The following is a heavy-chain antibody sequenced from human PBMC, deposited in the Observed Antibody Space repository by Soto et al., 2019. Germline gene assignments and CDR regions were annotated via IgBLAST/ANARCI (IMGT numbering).Heavy chain of an antibody. CDR2: INHSGST. Sequence: SETLSLTCAVYGGSFSGYYRSWIRQPPGKGLEWIGEINHSGSTNYNPSLKSRVTISVDTSKNQFSLKLSSVTAADTAVYYCARSRPDHYDILTGYHDYYGMDVWGQGTTVTVSS. D-gene: IGHD3-9*01. J-gene: IGHJ6*02. CDR1: GGSFSGYY. CDR3: ARSRPDHYDILTGYHDYYGMDV. V-gene: IGHV4-34*01.